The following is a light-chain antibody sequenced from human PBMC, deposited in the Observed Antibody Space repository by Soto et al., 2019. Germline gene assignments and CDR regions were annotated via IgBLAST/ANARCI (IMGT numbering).Light chain of an antibody. J-gene: IGKJ4*01. CDR3: EQRNNWPPVT. V-gene: IGKV3-11*01. Sequence: EIVLTQSPATLSLAPGERATLSCRSSQSVSRHLAWYQQKPGQAPRLLIYDAYNRATGIPARFSGSGSVTDFTLTISSLEPEDFAVYYCEQRNNWPPVTFGGGTKVEIK. CDR1: QSVSRH. CDR2: DAY.